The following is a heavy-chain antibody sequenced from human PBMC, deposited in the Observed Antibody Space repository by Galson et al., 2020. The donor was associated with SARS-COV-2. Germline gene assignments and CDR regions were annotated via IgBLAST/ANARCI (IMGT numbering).Heavy chain of an antibody. CDR3: ARLQLWLHYYYYYGMDV. CDR1: GGSFSGYY. D-gene: IGHD5-18*01. J-gene: IGHJ6*02. V-gene: IGHV4-34*01. CDR2: INHSGST. Sequence: ETSETLSLTCAVYGGSFSGYYWSWIRQPPGKGLEWIGEINHSGSTNYNPSLKSRVTISVDTSTNQFSLKLSSVTAADTAVYYCARLQLWLHYYYYYGMDVWGQGTTVTVSS.